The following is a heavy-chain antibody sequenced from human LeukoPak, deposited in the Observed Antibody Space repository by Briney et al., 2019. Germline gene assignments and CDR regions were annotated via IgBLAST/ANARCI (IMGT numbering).Heavy chain of an antibody. D-gene: IGHD3-3*01. Sequence: GGSLRLSCAASGFTFSSYAMSWVRQAPGKGLEWVSAISGSGGSTYYADSVKGRFTISRDNSKYTLYLQMNSLRAEDTAVYYCAKEAAYYDFWSGSLDAFDIWGQGTMVTVSS. J-gene: IGHJ3*02. CDR2: ISGSGGST. CDR1: GFTFSSYA. CDR3: AKEAAYYDFWSGSLDAFDI. V-gene: IGHV3-23*01.